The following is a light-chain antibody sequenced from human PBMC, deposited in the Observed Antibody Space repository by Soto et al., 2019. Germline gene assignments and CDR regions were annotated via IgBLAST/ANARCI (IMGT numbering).Light chain of an antibody. Sequence: DIVMTQSPAPLSVSPWESAPRLFWASQSVSSNLAWYQQKPGQAPRLLIYGASTRATGIPARFSGSGSGTEFTLPISSLQSEDFAVYYCQQYNNWPPWTFGQGTKVDIK. CDR1: QSVSSN. CDR3: QQYNNWPPWT. CDR2: GAS. J-gene: IGKJ1*01. V-gene: IGKV3-15*01.